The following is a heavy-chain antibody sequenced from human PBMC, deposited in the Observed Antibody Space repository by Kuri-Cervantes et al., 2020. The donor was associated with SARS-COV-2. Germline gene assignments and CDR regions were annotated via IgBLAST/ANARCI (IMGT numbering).Heavy chain of an antibody. CDR1: GFTVGSNY. V-gene: IGHV3-53*01. CDR2: IYSGGST. CDR3: ARVRMPAYYFDY. D-gene: IGHD2-2*01. Sequence: LSLTCAASGFTVGSNYMSWVRQAPGKRLEWVSVIYSGGSTYYADSVKGRFTISRDNSKNTLYLQMNSLRAEDTAVYYCARVRMPAYYFDYWGQGTLVTVSS. J-gene: IGHJ4*02.